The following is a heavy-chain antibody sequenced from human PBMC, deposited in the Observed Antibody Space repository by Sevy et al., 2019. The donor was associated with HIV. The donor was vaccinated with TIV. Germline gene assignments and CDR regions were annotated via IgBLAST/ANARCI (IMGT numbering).Heavy chain of an antibody. CDR2: ISYDGSNK. J-gene: IGHJ6*03. D-gene: IGHD3-10*01. CDR1: GFTFSSYA. V-gene: IGHV3-30-3*01. CDR3: ARDGSGSNYYMDV. Sequence: GWSLRLSCAASGFTFSSYAMHWVRQAPGKGLEWVAVISYDGSNKYYADSVKGRFTISRDNSKNTLYLQMNSLRAEDTAVYYCARDGSGSNYYMDVWGKGTTVTVSS.